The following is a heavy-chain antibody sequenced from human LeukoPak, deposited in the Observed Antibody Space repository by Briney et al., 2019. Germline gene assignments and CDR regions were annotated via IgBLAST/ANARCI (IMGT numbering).Heavy chain of an antibody. Sequence: GGSLRLSCAASGFTFSTYAMSWVRQAPGEGLEWVSAISGSGGSTYYADSVKGRFTISRDNSKNALYLQMNSLRAEDTAVYYCAKAQPQTGTTSWFDPWGQGTLVTVSS. CDR1: GFTFSTYA. J-gene: IGHJ5*02. CDR3: AKAQPQTGTTSWFDP. CDR2: ISGSGGST. D-gene: IGHD1-7*01. V-gene: IGHV3-23*01.